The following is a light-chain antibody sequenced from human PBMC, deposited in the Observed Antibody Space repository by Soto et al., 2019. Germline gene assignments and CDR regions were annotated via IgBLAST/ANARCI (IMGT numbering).Light chain of an antibody. CDR3: HQASSFPLS. CDR1: QVISSW. V-gene: IGKV1-12*01. J-gene: IGKJ4*01. CDR2: KAS. Sequence: DIQMTQSPSSVSASVGDTVTVSCRASQVISSWLAWYQQKPGRAPNLLIYKASTLQTGVPSRFSGSGSGTDFTLTITNLQPEAFATYYCHQASSFPLSFGGGTKVEIK.